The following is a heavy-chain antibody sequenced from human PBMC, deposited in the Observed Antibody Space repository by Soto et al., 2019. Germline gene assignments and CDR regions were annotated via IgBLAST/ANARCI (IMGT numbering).Heavy chain of an antibody. CDR3: TTKYYDILTGSKPPLARYYYYGMDV. D-gene: IGHD3-9*01. CDR2: IKSKTDGGTT. CDR1: GFTFSNAW. V-gene: IGHV3-15*07. J-gene: IGHJ6*02. Sequence: GGSLRLSCAASGFTFSNAWMNWVRQAPGKGLEWVGRIKSKTDGGTTDYAAPVKGRFTISRDDSKNTLYLQMNSLKTEDTAVYYCTTKYYDILTGSKPPLARYYYYGMDVWGQGTTVTVSS.